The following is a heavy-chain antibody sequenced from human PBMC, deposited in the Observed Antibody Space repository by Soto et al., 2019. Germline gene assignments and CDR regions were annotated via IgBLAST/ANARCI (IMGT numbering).Heavy chain of an antibody. CDR3: ARGLVYYYDYGSGSKVDPHFDS. CDR1: GGSISSYY. CDR2: IYYSGST. V-gene: IGHV4-59*01. J-gene: IGHJ4*02. Sequence: SETLSLTCTVSGGSISSYYWSWIRQPPGKGLEWIGYIYYSGSTNYNPSLKSRVTISVDTSKNQFSLKLSSVTAADTAVYYCARGLVYYYDYGSGSKVDPHFDSWGQGTLVTVS. D-gene: IGHD3-3*01.